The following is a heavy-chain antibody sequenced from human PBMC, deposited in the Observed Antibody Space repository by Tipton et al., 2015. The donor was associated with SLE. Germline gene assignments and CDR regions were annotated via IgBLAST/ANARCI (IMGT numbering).Heavy chain of an antibody. V-gene: IGHV4-34*01. D-gene: IGHD6-13*01. J-gene: IGHJ2*01. Sequence: TLSLTCAVYGGSFSGYYWSWIRQPPGKGLEWIGEINHSGSTNYIPSLKSRVTISVDTSKNQFSLKLSSVTAADTAVYYCARDPSSWPTLDFDLWGRGTLVTVSS. CDR2: INHSGST. CDR3: ARDPSSWPTLDFDL. CDR1: GGSFSGYY.